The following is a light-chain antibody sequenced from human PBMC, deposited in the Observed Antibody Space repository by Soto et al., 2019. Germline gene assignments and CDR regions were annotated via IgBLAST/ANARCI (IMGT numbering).Light chain of an antibody. CDR2: STN. J-gene: IGLJ3*02. Sequence: QTVVTQEPSFSVSPGGTVTXXXXXXXXXVSTSYYPSWHQQTPGQAPRTLIYSTNTRSSGVPDRFSGSILGNKAALTITGAQADDESDYYCVLYMGSGISVFGGGTKLTVL. CDR3: VLYMGSGISV. CDR1: XXXVSTSYY. V-gene: IGLV8-61*01.